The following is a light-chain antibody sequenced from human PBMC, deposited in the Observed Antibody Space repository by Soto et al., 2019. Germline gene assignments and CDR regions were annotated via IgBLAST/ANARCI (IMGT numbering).Light chain of an antibody. V-gene: IGLV2-14*03. Sequence: QSALTQPASVSGSPGQSITISCTGASSDVGGYNYVSWYQQHPGKAPKLMISDVSNRPSGVSNRFSGSKSGNTASLTISGLQAEDEADYYCTSYTSSSPPYVVFGGGTKLTVL. J-gene: IGLJ2*01. CDR3: TSYTSSSPPYVV. CDR2: DVS. CDR1: SSDVGGYNY.